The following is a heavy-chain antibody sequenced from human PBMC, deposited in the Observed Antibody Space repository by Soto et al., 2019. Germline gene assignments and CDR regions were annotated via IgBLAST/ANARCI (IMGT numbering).Heavy chain of an antibody. Sequence: LRLSCAASGFTVSSYSMNWVRQAPGKGLEWVSSISSSSSYIYYADSVKGRFTISRDNAKNSLYLQMNSLRAEDTAVYYCARYGADVATISYFDYWGQGTLVTVSS. D-gene: IGHD5-12*01. J-gene: IGHJ4*02. CDR3: ARYGADVATISYFDY. V-gene: IGHV3-21*01. CDR2: ISSSSSYI. CDR1: GFTVSSYS.